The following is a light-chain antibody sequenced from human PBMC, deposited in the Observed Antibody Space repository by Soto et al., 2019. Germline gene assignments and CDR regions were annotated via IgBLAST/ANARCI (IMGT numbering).Light chain of an antibody. CDR2: KAS. CDR3: QHYNSYPLT. Sequence: DIQMTQSPSTLSASVGDRVTITCRASQSISSWLAWYQQKPGKAPKLLIYKASSLESGVPSRYSSSGSGTEFTLTISSLQPGDFATYDCQHYNSYPLTFGQGTKVESK. J-gene: IGKJ1*01. CDR1: QSISSW. V-gene: IGKV1-5*03.